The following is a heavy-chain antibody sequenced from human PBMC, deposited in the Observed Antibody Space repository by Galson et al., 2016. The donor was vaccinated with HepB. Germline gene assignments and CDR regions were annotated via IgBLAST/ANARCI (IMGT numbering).Heavy chain of an antibody. J-gene: IGHJ3*02. CDR2: IKSKIDGGTT. Sequence: SLRLSCAGSGFTFKNAWMDWVRQAPGKGLEWVARIKSKIDGGTTAYAAPVKGRFTISRDDSENTLYLQMNSLKTEDTALYYCTTEDVVVVPIADAFDIWGKGTMVIVSS. V-gene: IGHV3-15*07. CDR3: TTEDVVVVPIADAFDI. D-gene: IGHD2-15*01. CDR1: GFTFKNAW.